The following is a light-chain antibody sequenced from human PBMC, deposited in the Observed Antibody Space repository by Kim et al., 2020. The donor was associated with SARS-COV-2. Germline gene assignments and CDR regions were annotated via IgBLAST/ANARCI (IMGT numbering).Light chain of an antibody. CDR2: HVI. J-gene: IGLJ1*01. CDR3: SSYTSSTSYV. Sequence: GQSITLSCSGTSRDVGCYDYFSWYQQHPGKAPILIIYHVINRPSGVSNRFSGSKSGNTASLTISGLQAEDEADYYCSSYTSSTSYVFGTGTKVTVL. CDR1: SRDVGCYDY. V-gene: IGLV2-14*03.